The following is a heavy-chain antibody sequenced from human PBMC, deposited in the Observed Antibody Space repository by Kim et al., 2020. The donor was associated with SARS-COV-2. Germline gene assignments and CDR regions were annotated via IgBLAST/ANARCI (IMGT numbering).Heavy chain of an antibody. D-gene: IGHD5-12*01. CDR1: GFTFSDYY. CDR2: ISSSSSYT. CDR3: ARAWGYSGYDAVGY. J-gene: IGHJ4*02. Sequence: GGSLRLSCAASGFTFSDYYMSWIRQAPGKGLEWVSYISSSSSYTNYADSVKGRFTISRDNAKNSLYLQMNSLRAEDTAVYYCARAWGYSGYDAVGYWGQGTLVTVSS. V-gene: IGHV3-11*05.